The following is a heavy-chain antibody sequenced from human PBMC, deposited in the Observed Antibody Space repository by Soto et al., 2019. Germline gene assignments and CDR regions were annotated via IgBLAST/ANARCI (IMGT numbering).Heavy chain of an antibody. D-gene: IGHD2-2*01. CDR3: AKDISIVRARNDY. V-gene: IGHV3-23*01. J-gene: IGHJ4*02. Sequence: PGGSLRLSCTASGFTFSSFFMNWVRQAPGKGPEWVSGIDTSGGVTKYADSVKGRFTISRDNSKNTVYVQMNSLRAEDTAVYYCAKDISIVRARNDYWGQGTLVTVSS. CDR1: GFTFSSFF. CDR2: IDTSGGVT.